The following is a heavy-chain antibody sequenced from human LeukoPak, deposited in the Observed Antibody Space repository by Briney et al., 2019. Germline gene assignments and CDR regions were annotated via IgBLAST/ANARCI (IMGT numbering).Heavy chain of an antibody. J-gene: IGHJ3*02. V-gene: IGHV4-61*08. CDR1: GGSVSRGGYY. D-gene: IGHD5-12*01. CDR3: ARDRGSLSGAFDI. Sequence: PSETLSLTCTVSGGSVSRGGYYWSWIRQPPGKALEWIGYIYYSGSTSYNPSLKSRGTISLDTSNNQFSLRLSSVTAADTAVYYCARDRGSLSGAFDIWGRGTRVTVSS. CDR2: IYYSGST.